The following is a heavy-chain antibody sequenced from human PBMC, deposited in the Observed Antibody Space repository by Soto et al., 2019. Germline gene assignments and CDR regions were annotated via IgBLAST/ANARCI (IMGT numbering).Heavy chain of an antibody. Sequence: ELQLVESGGGLVEPGESLRLSCAASGFTFSRYYMNWVRQAPGKGLEWVSSISTTSTYTHYADSLKGRFTISRYNAKKLLYLQMDSLRAEDTAVYYCARDDGLSSTNVKAFDIWGQGTKVTVSS. CDR3: ARDDGLSSTNVKAFDI. V-gene: IGHV3-21*01. D-gene: IGHD2-2*01. CDR1: GFTFSRYY. CDR2: ISTTSTYT. J-gene: IGHJ3*02.